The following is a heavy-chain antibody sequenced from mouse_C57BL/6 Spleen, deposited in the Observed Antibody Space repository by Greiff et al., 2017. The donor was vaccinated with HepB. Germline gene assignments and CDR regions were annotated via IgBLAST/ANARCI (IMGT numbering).Heavy chain of an antibody. D-gene: IGHD1-1*01. CDR2: IDPSDSYT. V-gene: IGHV1-69*01. CDR3: AREGLTVVATRGFAY. J-gene: IGHJ3*01. CDR1: GYTFPSYW. Sequence: QVQLQQPGAELVMPGASVKLSCKAPGYTFPSYWMHWVKQRPGQGLEWIGEIDPSDSYTNYNQKFKGKSTLTVDKSSSTAYMQLSSLTSEDSAVYYCAREGLTVVATRGFAYWGQGTLVTVSA.